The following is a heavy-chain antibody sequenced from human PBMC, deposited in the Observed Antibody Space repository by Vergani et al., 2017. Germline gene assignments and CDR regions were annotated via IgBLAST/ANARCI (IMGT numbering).Heavy chain of an antibody. J-gene: IGHJ5*02. CDR3: ARSLLRSKGFDP. CDR1: VYTFTSYD. CDR2: MNPNSGNT. V-gene: IGHV1-8*01. D-gene: IGHD3-3*01. Sequence: QVQLVQSGAEVKKPGSSVKVSCKASVYTFTSYDINWVRQATGQGLEWMGWMNPNSGNTGYAQKFQGRVTMTRNTSISTAYMELSSLRSEDTAVYYCARSLLRSKGFDPWGQGTLVTVSS.